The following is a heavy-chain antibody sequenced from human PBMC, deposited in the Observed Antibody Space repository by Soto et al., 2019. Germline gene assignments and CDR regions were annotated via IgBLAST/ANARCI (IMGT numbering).Heavy chain of an antibody. CDR2: INPNSSGT. D-gene: IGHD3-16*02. Sequence: ASVKVSGKAAGYTFTGYYMHWVRQAPGQGLEWMGWINPNSSGTNYAQKFQGRVTITRDTAISTAYMELSRLRLDDTAVDYCSRDYREAFDIWGQGTMVTVSS. CDR1: GYTFTGYY. V-gene: IGHV1-2*02. J-gene: IGHJ3*02. CDR3: SRDYREAFDI.